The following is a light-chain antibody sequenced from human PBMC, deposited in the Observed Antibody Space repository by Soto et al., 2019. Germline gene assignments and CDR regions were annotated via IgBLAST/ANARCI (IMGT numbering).Light chain of an antibody. J-gene: IGKJ4*01. Sequence: TQSPSALSASVGDRVNISCRASQDIGSRLAWYQQRPGQAPRLLIYDASSRATGIPARFSGSGSGTDFTLTISSLEPEDFAVYYCQQHSNWPLTFGGGTKVEIK. V-gene: IGKV3-11*01. CDR1: QDIGSR. CDR2: DAS. CDR3: QQHSNWPLT.